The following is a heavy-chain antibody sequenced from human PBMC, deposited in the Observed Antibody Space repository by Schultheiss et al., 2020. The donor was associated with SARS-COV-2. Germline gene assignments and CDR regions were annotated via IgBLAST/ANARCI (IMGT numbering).Heavy chain of an antibody. CDR3: ARANGLHYDFWSGYHKNPLQGWFDP. V-gene: IGHV4-39*01. D-gene: IGHD3-3*01. CDR2: IYYSGST. CDR1: GGSISSSSYY. Sequence: SETLSLTCTVSGGSISSSSYYWGWIRQPPGKGLEWIGSIYYSGSTYYNPSLKSRVTISVDTSKNQFSLKLSSVTAADTAVYYCARANGLHYDFWSGYHKNPLQGWFDPWGQGTLVTVSS. J-gene: IGHJ5*02.